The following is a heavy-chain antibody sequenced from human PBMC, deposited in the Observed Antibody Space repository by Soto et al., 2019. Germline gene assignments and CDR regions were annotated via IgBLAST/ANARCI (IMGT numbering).Heavy chain of an antibody. D-gene: IGHD6-19*01. J-gene: IGHJ4*02. CDR3: VRGQWLPRGEY. Sequence: ASETLSLTCTVPGGSFSGFFWTWIRQPPGKGLEWIGEINHSGTTNYNSSLKSRVTISQDMSENQFSLSLTSLTVADTAVYYCVRGQWLPRGEYWGQGTLVTVSS. V-gene: IGHV4-34*01. CDR2: INHSGTT. CDR1: GGSFSGFF.